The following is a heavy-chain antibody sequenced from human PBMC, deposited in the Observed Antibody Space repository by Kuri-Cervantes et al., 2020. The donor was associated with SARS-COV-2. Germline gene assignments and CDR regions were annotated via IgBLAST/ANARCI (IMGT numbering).Heavy chain of an antibody. V-gene: IGHV3-13*03. CDR2: IGTAGDT. J-gene: IGHJ4*02. Sequence: GGSLRLSCAACGFTFSSYDMHWVRQATGKGLEWVSAIGTAGDTYYPGPVKGQFTISRENAKNSLYLQMNSLRAGDTAVYYCARDRLYYDFWSGYSGEYYFDYWGQGTLVTVSS. CDR3: ARDRLYYDFWSGYSGEYYFDY. D-gene: IGHD3-3*01. CDR1: GFTFSSYD.